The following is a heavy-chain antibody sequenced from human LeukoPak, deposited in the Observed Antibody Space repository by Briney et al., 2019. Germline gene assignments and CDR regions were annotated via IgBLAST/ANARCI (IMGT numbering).Heavy chain of an antibody. Sequence: GGSLRLSCAASGFTFSSFAMNWVRQAPGKWLEWVSSISSSSSYIYYADSVKGRFTISRDNAKNSLYLQMNSLRAEDTAVYYCARDSAYYYDSSGYYPRSFDIWGQGTMVTVSS. CDR1: GFTFSSFA. CDR2: ISSSSSYI. V-gene: IGHV3-21*01. J-gene: IGHJ3*02. D-gene: IGHD3-22*01. CDR3: ARDSAYYYDSSGYYPRSFDI.